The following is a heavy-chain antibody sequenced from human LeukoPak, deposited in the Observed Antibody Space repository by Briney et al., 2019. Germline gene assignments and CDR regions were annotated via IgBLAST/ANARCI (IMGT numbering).Heavy chain of an antibody. D-gene: IGHD3-22*01. CDR3: ATYWGWDYQDSSGHYYFDD. Sequence: GESLQISFKGSGNRFISSWIGWVRPKPGEGLEWMGTIYFGDSDTRYSPSFQGQVTISADKSITTAYLQWSSLKASDTAMYYCATYWGWDYQDSSGHYYFDDWGQGTLVTVSS. CDR2: IYFGDSDT. V-gene: IGHV5-51*01. J-gene: IGHJ4*02. CDR1: GNRFISSW.